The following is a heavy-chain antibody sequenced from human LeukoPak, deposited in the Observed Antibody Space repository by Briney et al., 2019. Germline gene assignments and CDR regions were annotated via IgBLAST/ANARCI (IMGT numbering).Heavy chain of an antibody. CDR2: IYTSGST. D-gene: IGHD6-13*01. Sequence: SETLSLTCTVSGGTISSYYWSWIRQSAGKGLEWIGRIYTSGSTNYNPSLKSRVTMSVDTSKNQFSLKLGSVTAADTAVYYYARDCQLWAAAATRWFDPWGQGTLVTVSS. J-gene: IGHJ5*02. CDR1: GGTISSYY. V-gene: IGHV4-4*07. CDR3: ARDCQLWAAAATRWFDP.